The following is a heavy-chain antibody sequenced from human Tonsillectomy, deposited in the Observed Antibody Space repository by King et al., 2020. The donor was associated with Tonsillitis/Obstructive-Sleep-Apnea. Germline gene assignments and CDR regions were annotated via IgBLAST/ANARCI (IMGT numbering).Heavy chain of an antibody. CDR3: AREYCSSTSCSPPDWFDP. V-gene: IGHV4-34*01. J-gene: IGHJ5*02. CDR2: INHSGST. CDR1: GGSFRGYY. Sequence: VQLQQWGAGLLKPSETLSLTCAVYGGSFRGYYWSWIRQPPGKGLEWIGEINHSGSTNYNPSLKSLVTISVDTSKNQFSLKLSSVTAADTPVYYCAREYCSSTSCSPPDWFDPWGQGTLVTVSS. D-gene: IGHD2-2*01.